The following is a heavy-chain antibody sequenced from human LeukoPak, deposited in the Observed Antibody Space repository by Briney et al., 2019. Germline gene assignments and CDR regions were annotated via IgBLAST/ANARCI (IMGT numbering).Heavy chain of an antibody. D-gene: IGHD4-17*01. V-gene: IGHV4-4*07. CDR2: IFTSGST. CDR3: ARGATTVLPFDY. Sequence: SETLSLTCTVSGGSISNYYWSWIRQPAGKGLEWIGRIFTSGSTNYNPSLKSRVTISVDTSKNQFSLKLSSVTAADTAVYYCARGATTVLPFDYWGQGTLVTVSS. J-gene: IGHJ4*02. CDR1: GGSISNYY.